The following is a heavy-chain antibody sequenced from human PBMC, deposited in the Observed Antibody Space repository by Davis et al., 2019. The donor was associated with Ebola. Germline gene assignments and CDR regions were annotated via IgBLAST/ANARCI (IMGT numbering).Heavy chain of an antibody. Sequence: AASVKVSCKASGYTFTNYYMHWVRQAPGQGLEWMGMINPNDGRTIYAQKFQGRVTMTEDTSTDTAYMELSSLRFEDTAVYYCATDVNYYESSDYYPPDHWGQGTLVTVSS. CDR1: GYTFTNYY. V-gene: IGHV1-46*01. CDR2: INPNDGRT. CDR3: ATDVNYYESSDYYPPDH. J-gene: IGHJ4*02. D-gene: IGHD3-22*01.